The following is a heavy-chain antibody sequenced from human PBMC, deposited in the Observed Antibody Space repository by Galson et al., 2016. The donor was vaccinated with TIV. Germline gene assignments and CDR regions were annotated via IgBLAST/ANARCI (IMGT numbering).Heavy chain of an antibody. CDR3: ARVGEGYYDSSGYYIIPIRMFDY. Sequence: SLRLSCAASGFTFSSYWMHWVRQAPGKGLMWVSRINIDGSSTIYADSVKGRFTISRDNAKNTLYLQMNSLRAEDTAVYYCARVGEGYYDSSGYYIIPIRMFDYGGQGTLVTVSS. D-gene: IGHD3-22*01. V-gene: IGHV3-74*01. J-gene: IGHJ4*02. CDR1: GFTFSSYW. CDR2: INIDGSST.